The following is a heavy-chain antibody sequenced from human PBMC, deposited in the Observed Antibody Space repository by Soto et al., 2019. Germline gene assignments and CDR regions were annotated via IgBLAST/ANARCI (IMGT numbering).Heavy chain of an antibody. CDR3: ARGRCGGGSCYAAYNWFDP. CDR1: GYTFTRFG. V-gene: IGHV1-18*01. Sequence: ASVKVSCKASGYTFTRFGIIWVRQVPGQGLEWMGSISAHNGNTNYAQRLQGRVTVTTDTSTSTAYMELRSLISDDTAVYYCARGRCGGGSCYAAYNWFDPWGQGTLVTVSS. J-gene: IGHJ5*02. D-gene: IGHD2-15*01. CDR2: ISAHNGNT.